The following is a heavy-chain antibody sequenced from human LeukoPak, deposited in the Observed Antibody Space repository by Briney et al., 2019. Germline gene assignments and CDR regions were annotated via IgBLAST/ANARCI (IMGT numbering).Heavy chain of an antibody. CDR1: GYTFTSYY. J-gene: IGHJ3*02. V-gene: IGHV1-46*01. D-gene: IGHD3-22*01. Sequence: ASVKVSCKASGYTFTSYYMHWVRQAPGQGLEWMGIINPSGGSTSYAQKFQGRVTMTRDTSTSTVYMELSSLRSEDTAVYYCAGGITMIVVGHAFDIWGQGTMVTVSS. CDR3: AGGITMIVVGHAFDI. CDR2: INPSGGST.